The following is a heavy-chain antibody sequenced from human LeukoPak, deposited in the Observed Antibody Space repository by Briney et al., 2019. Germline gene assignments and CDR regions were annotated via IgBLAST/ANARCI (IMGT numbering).Heavy chain of an antibody. CDR2: TSSSGGTI. J-gene: IGHJ4*02. CDR3: ARERFSGSFWTRFDF. Sequence: GGSLRLSCAASGFTFSDYYMSWIRQAPGKGLEWVSYTSSSGGTIYYADSVKGRFTISRDNAKNSLYLQMTSLRAEDTAVYYCARERFSGSFWTRFDFWGQGSLVTVSS. D-gene: IGHD1-26*01. V-gene: IGHV3-11*01. CDR1: GFTFSDYY.